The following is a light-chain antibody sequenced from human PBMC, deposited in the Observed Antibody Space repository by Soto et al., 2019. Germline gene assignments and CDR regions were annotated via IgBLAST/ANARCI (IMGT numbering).Light chain of an antibody. V-gene: IGKV3-11*01. CDR1: QSVSKF. Sequence: EIVLTQSPATLSLSPGERVTLSCRASQSVSKFLAWYQQRPGQAPRLLMYDVSNRATGIPARFSGSGSGTAFTLTISGLEPEDVDVYYCQHRSNFGPGTKVDIK. J-gene: IGKJ3*01. CDR2: DVS. CDR3: QHRSN.